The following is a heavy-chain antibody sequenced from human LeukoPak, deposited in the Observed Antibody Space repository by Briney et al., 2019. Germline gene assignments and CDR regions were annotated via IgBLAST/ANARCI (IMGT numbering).Heavy chain of an antibody. J-gene: IGHJ5*02. CDR2: VYPAGSQT. V-gene: IGHV5-51*01. Sequence: GESLKISCKASSYNFANYWIGWVRQMPGKGLEWMGIVYPAGSQTLYSPSFQGLVTISVDTSTSTAYLQWNTLKASDTAVYYCARSSIRTELSWFDPWGQGTQVTVSS. CDR1: SYNFANYW. D-gene: IGHD1-14*01. CDR3: ARSSIRTELSWFDP.